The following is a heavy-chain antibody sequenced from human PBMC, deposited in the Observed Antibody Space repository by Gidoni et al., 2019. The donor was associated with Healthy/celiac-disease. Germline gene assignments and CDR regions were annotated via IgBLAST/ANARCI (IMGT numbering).Heavy chain of an antibody. Sequence: QVQPVESGCGVVQPGRGPVFSCAESGVIPRSYGLCWGRQAPGKGLEWVAVIWYDGSNKYYADAVKGRFTISRDNSKNTLYLQMNSLRAEDTAVYYCARAELLWFGESLLNYYYGMDVWGQGTTVTVSS. J-gene: IGHJ6*02. CDR2: IWYDGSNK. CDR1: GVIPRSYG. D-gene: IGHD3-10*01. V-gene: IGHV3-33*01. CDR3: ARAELLWFGESLLNYYYGMDV.